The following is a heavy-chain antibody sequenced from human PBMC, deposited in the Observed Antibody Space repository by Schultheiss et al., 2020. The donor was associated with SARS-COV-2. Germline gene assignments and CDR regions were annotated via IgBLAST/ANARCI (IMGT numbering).Heavy chain of an antibody. CDR3: ARTHSSGGRYYFDY. CDR1: GFTFDDYT. D-gene: IGHD6-19*01. V-gene: IGHV3-43*01. J-gene: IGHJ4*02. CDR2: IYSGGST. Sequence: GGSLRLSCAASGFTFDDYTMHWVRQAPGKGLEWVSVIYSGGSTYYADSVMGRFTISRDNAKNSLSLQMNSLRTEDTAVYYCARTHSSGGRYYFDYWGQGTLVTVSS.